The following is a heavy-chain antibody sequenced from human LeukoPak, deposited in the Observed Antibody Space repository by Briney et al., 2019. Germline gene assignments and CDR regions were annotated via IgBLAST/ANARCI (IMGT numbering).Heavy chain of an antibody. D-gene: IGHD3-22*01. Sequence: GGSLRLSCAASGFTLSSYAMSWVRQAPGKGLEWVSFSGTGGSTYYADSVKGRFTISRDNSKNTIYLQMNSLRAEDTAVYYCAKASAMIVVVSKHFDYWGQGTLVTVSS. CDR1: GFTLSSYA. CDR2: SGTGGST. J-gene: IGHJ4*02. CDR3: AKASAMIVVVSKHFDY. V-gene: IGHV3-23*01.